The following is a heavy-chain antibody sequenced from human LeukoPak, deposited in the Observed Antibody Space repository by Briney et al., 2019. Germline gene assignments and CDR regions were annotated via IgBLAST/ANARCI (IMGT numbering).Heavy chain of an antibody. J-gene: IGHJ4*02. CDR2: IYYSGST. D-gene: IGHD6-13*01. Sequence: PSETLSLTCTVSGGSISSSSYYWGWIRQPPGKGLEWIGSIYYSGSTYYNPSLKSRVTISVDTSKNQFSLKLSSVTAADTAVYYCARSHPTAAVGYWGQGTLVTVSS. V-gene: IGHV4-39*01. CDR1: GGSISSSSYY. CDR3: ARSHPTAAVGY.